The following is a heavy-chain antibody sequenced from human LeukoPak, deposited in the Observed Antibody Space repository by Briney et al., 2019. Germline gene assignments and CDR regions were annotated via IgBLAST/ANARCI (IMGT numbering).Heavy chain of an antibody. V-gene: IGHV5-51*01. J-gene: IGHJ3*02. CDR2: IYPGDSDT. D-gene: IGHD2-2*01. Sequence: GESLKISCKGSGYSFTSYWIGWVRQMPGKGLEWMGIIYPGDSDTRYSPSFQGQVTISADKSISTAYLQWSSLKASDTAMYYCARIGGVVPAAWSAFDIWGQGTMVTVSS. CDR3: ARIGGVVPAAWSAFDI. CDR1: GYSFTSYW.